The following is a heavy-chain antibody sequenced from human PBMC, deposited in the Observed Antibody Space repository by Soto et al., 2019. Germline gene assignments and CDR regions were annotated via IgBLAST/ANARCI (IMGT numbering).Heavy chain of an antibody. CDR3: ARDFKVQRYYYYGMDV. D-gene: IGHD5-18*01. V-gene: IGHV3-48*02. CDR2: ISSSSSTI. CDR1: GFTFSSYS. Sequence: PGGSLRLSCAASGFTFSSYSMNWVRQAPGKGLEWVSYISSSSSTIYYADSVKGRFTISRDNDKNSLYLQMNSLRDEDTAVYYCARDFKVQRYYYYGMDVWGQGTTVTVS. J-gene: IGHJ6*02.